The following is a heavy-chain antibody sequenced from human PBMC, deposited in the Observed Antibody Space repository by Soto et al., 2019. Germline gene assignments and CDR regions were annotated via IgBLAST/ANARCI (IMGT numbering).Heavy chain of an antibody. CDR2: IDPSDSYT. CDR1: GYSFTSYW. Sequence: GESLKISCKGSGYSFTSYWISWVRQMPGKGLEWMGRIDPSDSYTNYSPSFQGHVTISADKSISTAYLQWSSLKASDTAMYYCARRRSYYDSSGYPLAPWGQGTLVTVS. CDR3: ARRRSYYDSSGYPLAP. V-gene: IGHV5-10-1*01. D-gene: IGHD3-22*01. J-gene: IGHJ5*02.